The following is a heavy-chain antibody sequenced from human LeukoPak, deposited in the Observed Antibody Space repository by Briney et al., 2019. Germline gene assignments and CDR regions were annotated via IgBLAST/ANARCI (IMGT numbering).Heavy chain of an antibody. D-gene: IGHD2-15*01. CDR1: GFTFSSHA. Sequence: GGSLRLSCAASGFTFSSHAMSWVRQAPGKGLEWVSAISGSGGSTYYADSVKGRFTISRDNSKNTLYLQMNSLRAEDTAVYYCAYIVVVVAAHYWGQGTLVTVSS. J-gene: IGHJ4*02. CDR2: ISGSGGST. CDR3: AYIVVVVAAHY. V-gene: IGHV3-23*01.